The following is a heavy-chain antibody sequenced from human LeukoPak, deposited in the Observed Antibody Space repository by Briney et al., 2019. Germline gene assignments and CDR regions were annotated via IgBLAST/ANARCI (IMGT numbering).Heavy chain of an antibody. J-gene: IGHJ4*02. V-gene: IGHV3-74*01. Sequence: GGSLRLSCAASGFTFSNFWMHWVRQAPGKGLVWVALIYGDGSFTRYADSVKGRFTISRDNAKNTVYLQMNSLRAEDTAIYYCTRDSHPYYYGSGSCDYWGQGTLVTVSS. D-gene: IGHD3-10*01. CDR2: IYGDGSFT. CDR1: GFTFSNFW. CDR3: TRDSHPYYYGSGSCDY.